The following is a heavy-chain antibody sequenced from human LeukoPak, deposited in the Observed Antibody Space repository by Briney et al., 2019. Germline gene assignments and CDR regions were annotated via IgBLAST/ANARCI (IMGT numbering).Heavy chain of an antibody. Sequence: SETLSLTCAVSGGSICSGGYSWSWIRQPPGKGLEWIGYIYHSGSTYYNPSLKSRVTISVDRSKNQFSLKLSSVTAADTAVYYCARDLGYWGQGTLVTVSS. CDR3: ARDLGY. J-gene: IGHJ4*02. CDR2: IYHSGST. V-gene: IGHV4-30-2*01. CDR1: GGSICSGGYS.